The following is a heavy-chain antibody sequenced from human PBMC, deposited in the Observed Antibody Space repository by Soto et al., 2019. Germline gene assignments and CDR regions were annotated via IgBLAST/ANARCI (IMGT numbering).Heavy chain of an antibody. J-gene: IGHJ4*02. CDR2: ISASGSKT. CDR1: GFTFSSYA. D-gene: IGHD3-10*01. CDR3: AKFRGPESFGGYFDY. Sequence: EVHLLESGGGLVQPGGSLRFSCVASGFTFSSYAMTWVRQAPGKGLEWVSVISASGSKTYCADSVEGRFTISRDNSKNTLYLQMDSLGVEDTAVYFCAKFRGPESFGGYFDYWGQGALVTVSS. V-gene: IGHV3-23*01.